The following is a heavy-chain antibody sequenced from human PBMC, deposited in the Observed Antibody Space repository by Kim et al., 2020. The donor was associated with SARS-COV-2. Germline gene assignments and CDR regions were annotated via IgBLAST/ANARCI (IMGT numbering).Heavy chain of an antibody. D-gene: IGHD6-19*01. CDR2: IWYDGSNK. J-gene: IGHJ6*02. CDR1: GFTFSSYG. Sequence: GGSLRLSCAASGFTFSSYGMHWVRQAPGKGLEWVAVIWYDGSNKYYADSVKGRFTISRDNSKNTLYLQMNSLRAEDTAVYYCAKEEEWLAIYYYYYGMDVWGQGTTVTVSS. V-gene: IGHV3-33*06. CDR3: AKEEEWLAIYYYYYGMDV.